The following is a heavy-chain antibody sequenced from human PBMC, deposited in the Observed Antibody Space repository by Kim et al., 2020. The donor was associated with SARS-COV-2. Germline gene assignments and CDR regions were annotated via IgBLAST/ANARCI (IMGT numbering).Heavy chain of an antibody. V-gene: IGHV3-49*03. CDR1: GFTFSEYA. CDR3: AFNSWNWFDP. CDR2: IRSKGHGGTS. D-gene: IGHD2-15*01. J-gene: IGHJ5*02. Sequence: GGSLRLSCTASGFTFSEYAVSWFRQGPGKGLEWVGFIRSKGHGGTSEYAASGKGRFTISRDDSKSTAYLQMDSLDTGDTAVYSCAFNSWNWFDPWGQGTLVTVSS.